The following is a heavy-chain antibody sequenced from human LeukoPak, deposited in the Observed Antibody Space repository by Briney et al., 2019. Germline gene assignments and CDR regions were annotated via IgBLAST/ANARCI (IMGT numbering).Heavy chain of an antibody. CDR2: IIPIFGTA. D-gene: IGHD1-26*01. CDR3: ARTGDSVGVGPDY. V-gene: IGHV1-69*13. J-gene: IGHJ4*02. Sequence: ASVKVSCKASGGTFSSYAISWVRQAPGQGLEWMGGIIPIFGTANYAQKFQGRVTITADESTSTAYMELRSLRSDDTAVYYCARTGDSVGVGPDYWGQGTLVTVSS. CDR1: GGTFSSYA.